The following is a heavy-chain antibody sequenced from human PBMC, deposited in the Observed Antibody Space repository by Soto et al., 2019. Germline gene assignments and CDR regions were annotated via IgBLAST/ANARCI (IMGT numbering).Heavy chain of an antibody. CDR2: ISSGGSTI. CDR3: ARDDSGYPSYFHY. V-gene: IGHV3-48*03. Sequence: EVQLVESGGGLVQPGGSLRLSCAASGFTFSSYEMNGVRQAPGKGLEWVSYISSGGSTIYYADSVRGRFTISRDNAKNSLYLQMNSLRAEDTAVYYCARDDSGYPSYFHYWGQGTLVTVSS. J-gene: IGHJ4*02. D-gene: IGHD3-16*02. CDR1: GFTFSSYE.